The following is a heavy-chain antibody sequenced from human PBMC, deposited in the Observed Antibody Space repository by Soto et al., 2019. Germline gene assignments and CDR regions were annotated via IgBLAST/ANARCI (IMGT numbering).Heavy chain of an antibody. CDR3: ARHEGWTGPDQ. D-gene: IGHD2-8*02. V-gene: IGHV3-33*01. Sequence: GGSLRLSCAASGFTFSSYGMHWVRQALGKGLEWVAVIWYDGSNKYYADSVKGRFTISRDNSKNTLYLQMNSLRADDTAVYYCARHEGWTGPDQWGQGTLVTVSS. CDR1: GFTFSSYG. J-gene: IGHJ5*02. CDR2: IWYDGSNK.